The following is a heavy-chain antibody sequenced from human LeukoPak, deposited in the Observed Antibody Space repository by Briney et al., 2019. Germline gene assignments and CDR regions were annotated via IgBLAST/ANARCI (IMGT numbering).Heavy chain of an antibody. D-gene: IGHD3-16*02. V-gene: IGHV3-48*03. CDR1: VFTFSRYE. CDR2: IICRDSTI. CDR3: ARVGYDYVWGSYRNNWFDP. J-gene: IGHJ5*02. Sequence: GGSLRLSCAASVFTFSRYEMKWVRQAPGRGLEWVSSIICRDSTIYYADSVKGRFTIYRDNARNSLNLQISSLRAEDTAIYYCARVGYDYVWGSYRNNWFDPWGQGTLVTVSS.